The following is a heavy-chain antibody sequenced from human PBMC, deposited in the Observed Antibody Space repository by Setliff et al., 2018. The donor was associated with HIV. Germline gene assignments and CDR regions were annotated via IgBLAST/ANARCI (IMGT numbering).Heavy chain of an antibody. V-gene: IGHV3-20*04. D-gene: IGHD2-15*01. CDR1: GFNFDDYG. J-gene: IGHJ4*02. CDR3: ARGALRMTSY. CDR2: THWNGAIR. Sequence: PGGSLRLSCAASGFNFDDYGMSWVRQAPGKGLEWVSGTHWNGAIRGYADSVRGRFTISRDDAKSSLFLQMNNLRSNDTAVYYCARGALRMTSYWGKGTLVTVSS.